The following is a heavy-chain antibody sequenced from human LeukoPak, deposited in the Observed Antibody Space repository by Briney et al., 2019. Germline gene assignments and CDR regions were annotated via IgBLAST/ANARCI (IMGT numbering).Heavy chain of an antibody. D-gene: IGHD3-22*01. V-gene: IGHV3-30*18. CDR1: GFTSWRYG. J-gene: IGHJ4*02. CDR2: ISYDGSNK. CDR3: AKGLPAHWSHYYDSSGSSAGDFDY. Sequence: TGGSLRLSCAASGFTSWRYGMHWVRQAPGKGLEWVAVISYDGSNKYYADPVKGRFTISRDNSKNTLYLQMNSLRAEDTAVYYCAKGLPAHWSHYYDSSGSSAGDFDYWGQGTLATVSS.